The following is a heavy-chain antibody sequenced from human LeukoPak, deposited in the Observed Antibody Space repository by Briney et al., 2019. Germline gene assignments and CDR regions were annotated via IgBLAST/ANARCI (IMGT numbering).Heavy chain of an antibody. V-gene: IGHV3-66*01. CDR3: ARDSSGPLY. D-gene: IGHD6-19*01. CDR1: GFTLSHYA. J-gene: IGHJ4*02. CDR2: IYSGGGT. Sequence: GGSLRLSCSMSGFTLSHYAMSWVRQAPGKGLEWVSVIYSGGGTYYADSVKGRFTISRDNSKNTLYLQMNSLRAEDTAVYYRARDSSGPLYWGQGTLVTVSS.